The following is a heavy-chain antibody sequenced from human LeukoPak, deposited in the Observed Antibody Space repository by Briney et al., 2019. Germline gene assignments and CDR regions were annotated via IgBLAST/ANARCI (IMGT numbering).Heavy chain of an antibody. CDR1: GFTFSSYG. D-gene: IGHD3-22*01. Sequence: GGSLRLSRAASGFTFSSYGMHWVRQAPGKGLEWVAVISYDGSNKYYADSVKGRFTISRDNSKNTLYLQMNSLRPEDTAVYYCAKGDYYDSSGYSTSHFDYWGQGTLVTVSS. CDR3: AKGDYYDSSGYSTSHFDY. CDR2: ISYDGSNK. V-gene: IGHV3-30*18. J-gene: IGHJ4*02.